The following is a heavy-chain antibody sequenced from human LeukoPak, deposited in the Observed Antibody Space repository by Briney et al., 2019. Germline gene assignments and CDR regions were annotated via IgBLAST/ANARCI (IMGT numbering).Heavy chain of an antibody. D-gene: IGHD3-22*01. V-gene: IGHV3-30*03. CDR3: ASTDTIWLFLDY. Sequence: GGSLRLSCAASGFTFSSYEMNWVRQAPGKGLEWVAVISYDGSNKYYADSVKGRLTISRDNSKNTLYLQMNSLRAEDTAVYYCASTDTIWLFLDYWGQGTLVTVSS. J-gene: IGHJ4*02. CDR2: ISYDGSNK. CDR1: GFTFSSYE.